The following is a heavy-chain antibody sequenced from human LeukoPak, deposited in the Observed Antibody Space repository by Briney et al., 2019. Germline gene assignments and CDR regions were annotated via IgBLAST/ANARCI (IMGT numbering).Heavy chain of an antibody. CDR2: ISRSRTYI. D-gene: IGHD3-22*01. CDR1: GFTFGSYW. V-gene: IGHV3-21*01. CDR3: AISYYDTSGPFDY. Sequence: GGSLRLSCAASGFTFGSYWMNWVRQAPGKGLEWASSISRSRTYIYYADSVKGRFTISRDNAKNSLYLQMNSLRAEDTAVYYCAISYYDTSGPFDYWGQGTLVTVSS. J-gene: IGHJ4*02.